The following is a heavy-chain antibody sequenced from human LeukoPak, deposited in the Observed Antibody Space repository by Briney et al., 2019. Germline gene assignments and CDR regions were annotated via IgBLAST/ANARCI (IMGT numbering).Heavy chain of an antibody. D-gene: IGHD3-22*01. J-gene: IGHJ4*02. Sequence: GGSLRLSCAASGFTFSSYAMSWVRQAPGKGLEWVSAISGSGGSTYYADSVKGRFTISRDNSKNTLYLQMNSLRAEDTAVYYCAKDRYYYDSSAYSQYFDYWGQGTLVTVSS. CDR1: GFTFSSYA. V-gene: IGHV3-23*01. CDR2: ISGSGGST. CDR3: AKDRYYYDSSAYSQYFDY.